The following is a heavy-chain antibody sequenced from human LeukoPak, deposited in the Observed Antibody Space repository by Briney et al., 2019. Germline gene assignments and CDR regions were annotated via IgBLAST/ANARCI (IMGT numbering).Heavy chain of an antibody. CDR1: GFSLSNYG. D-gene: IGHD1-1*01. Sequence: QSGGSLRLSCTASGFSLSNYGMHWVRQAPGKGLEWVAIIWGDQRYKHYADSVKGRFTISRDNSKNTLYLEMNSLRVEDTAVYYCARDSPVRGNDLDNWGQGTLVTVSS. CDR3: ARDSPVRGNDLDN. V-gene: IGHV3-33*01. J-gene: IGHJ4*02. CDR2: IWGDQRYK.